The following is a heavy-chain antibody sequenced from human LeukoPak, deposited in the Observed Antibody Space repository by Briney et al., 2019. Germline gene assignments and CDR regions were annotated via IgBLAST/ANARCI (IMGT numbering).Heavy chain of an antibody. CDR1: GFSLTTSGEG. V-gene: IGHV2-5*02. D-gene: IGHD5-18*01. J-gene: IGHJ3*02. CDR3: AHRPGFTYGNSFDI. CDR2: IYWDDDK. Sequence: SGPTLVKPTQTLTLTCTFSGFSLTTSGEGVGWIRQPPGKALEWLALIYWDDDKSYHPSLKSRLTIAKDTSKNQVVLTMTNMNAVDTATYYCAHRPGFTYGNSFDIWGQGTMVTVSS.